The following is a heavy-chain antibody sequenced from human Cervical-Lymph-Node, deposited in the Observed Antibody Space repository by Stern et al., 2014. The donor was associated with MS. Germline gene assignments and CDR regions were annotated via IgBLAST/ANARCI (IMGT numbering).Heavy chain of an antibody. J-gene: IGHJ6*02. D-gene: IGHD3-3*01. CDR3: ARVDDFWSGYYYYGMDV. CDR1: GFTFSSYW. CDR2: IKQDVSEK. Sequence: EDQLVESGGGLVQPGGSLRLSCAASGFTFSSYWMSWVRQAPGKGLEWVANIKQDVSEKYYVDSVKGRFTISRDNAKNSLYLQMNSLRAEDTAVYYCARVDDFWSGYYYYGMDVWGQGTTVTVSS. V-gene: IGHV3-7*01.